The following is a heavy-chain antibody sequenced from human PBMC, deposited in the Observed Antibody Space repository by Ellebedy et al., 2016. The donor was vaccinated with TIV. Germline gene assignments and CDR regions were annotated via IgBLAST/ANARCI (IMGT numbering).Heavy chain of an antibody. Sequence: ASVKVSXXASRDTFNTYLLNWVRQASGQGLEWLGWIDLPTGKTGYAQTFQGRVTLTTDTSTNTAYMELWSLRSDDTAVYYCARYFPGFGLDLWGQGTTVTVSS. V-gene: IGHV1-8*01. CDR3: ARYFPGFGLDL. CDR1: RDTFNTYL. CDR2: IDLPTGKT. J-gene: IGHJ6*02. D-gene: IGHD2/OR15-2a*01.